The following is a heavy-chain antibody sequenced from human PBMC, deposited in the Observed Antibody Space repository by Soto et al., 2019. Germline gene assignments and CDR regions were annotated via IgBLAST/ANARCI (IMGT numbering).Heavy chain of an antibody. V-gene: IGHV1-18*01. CDR3: AREMVRGVGSDY. D-gene: IGHD3-10*01. Sequence: ASVKVSFKASGYTFTSYGISWVRQAPGQGLEWMGWISTYNGNTKYAQKLQGRVTMTTDTSTSTAYMELGSLRSDDTAVFYCAREMVRGVGSDYWGQGTLVTVSS. CDR2: ISTYNGNT. CDR1: GYTFTSYG. J-gene: IGHJ4*02.